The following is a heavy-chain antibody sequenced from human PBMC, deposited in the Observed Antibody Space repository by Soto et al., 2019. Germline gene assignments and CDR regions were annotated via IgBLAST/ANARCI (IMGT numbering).Heavy chain of an antibody. Sequence: GASVKVSCKASGYTFTSYGISWVRQAPGQGLEWMGWISAYNGNTNYAQKLQGRVTMTTDTSTSTAYMELRSLRSDDTAVYYCARDRAMVRGVIIDYYYYGMDVWGQGTTVTASS. CDR2: ISAYNGNT. CDR1: GYTFTSYG. D-gene: IGHD3-10*01. J-gene: IGHJ6*02. V-gene: IGHV1-18*01. CDR3: ARDRAMVRGVIIDYYYYGMDV.